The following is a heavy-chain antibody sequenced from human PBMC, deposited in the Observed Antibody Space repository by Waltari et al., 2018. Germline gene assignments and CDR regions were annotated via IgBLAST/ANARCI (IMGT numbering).Heavy chain of an antibody. Sequence: QVQLQQWGAGLLKPSETLSLTCAVYGGSFSGYYWSWIRQPPGKGLEWIGEINHSGRTNYNPSLKSRVTISVDTSKNQFSLKLSSVTAADTAVYYCARPGGFDPWGQGTLVTVSS. CDR2: INHSGRT. CDR1: GGSFSGYY. J-gene: IGHJ5*02. CDR3: ARPGGFDP. D-gene: IGHD4-17*01. V-gene: IGHV4-34*01.